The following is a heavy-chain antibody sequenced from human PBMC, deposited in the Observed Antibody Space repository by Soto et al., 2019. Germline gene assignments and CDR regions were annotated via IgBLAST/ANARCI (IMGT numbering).Heavy chain of an antibody. Sequence: QLQLQESGPGLVKPSETLSLTCSVSGGSISSSSYFWGWIRQPPGKGLEWIGSIYYSGSTYYNPSLTSRVTVSLDASKNKFSLKLSSVTSADTAVYYCARHHRDFCFDPWGQGTLVTVSS. CDR3: ARHHRDFCFDP. CDR2: IYYSGST. J-gene: IGHJ5*02. CDR1: GGSISSSSYF. D-gene: IGHD2-21*02. V-gene: IGHV4-39*01.